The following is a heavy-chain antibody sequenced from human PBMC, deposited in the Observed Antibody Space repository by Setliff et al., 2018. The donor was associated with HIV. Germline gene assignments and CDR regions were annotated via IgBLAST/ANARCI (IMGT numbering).Heavy chain of an antibody. D-gene: IGHD3-22*01. CDR2: INHSGST. V-gene: IGHV4-34*01. CDR1: GGSFSGYY. CDR3: AGVLSSGYYDGP. Sequence: ETLSLTCAVYGGSFSGYYWSWIRQPPGKGLEWIGEINHSGSTNYNPSLKSRVTISVDTSKNQFSLKLSSVTAADTAVYYCAGVLSSGYYDGPWGQGTLVTVSS. J-gene: IGHJ4*02.